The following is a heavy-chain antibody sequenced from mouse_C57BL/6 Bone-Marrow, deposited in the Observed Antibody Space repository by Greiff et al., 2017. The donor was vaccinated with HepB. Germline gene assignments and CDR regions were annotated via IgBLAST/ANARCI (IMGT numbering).Heavy chain of an antibody. J-gene: IGHJ4*01. CDR1: GYTFTSYW. V-gene: IGHV1-69*01. Sequence: QVQLKQPGAELVMPGASVKLSCKASGYTFTSYWMHWVKQRPGQGLEWIGEIDPSDSYTNYNQKFKGKSTLTVDKSSSTAYMQLSSLTSEDSAVYYCARAYGNYPSYYYAMDYWGQGTSVTVSS. D-gene: IGHD2-10*02. CDR3: ARAYGNYPSYYYAMDY. CDR2: IDPSDSYT.